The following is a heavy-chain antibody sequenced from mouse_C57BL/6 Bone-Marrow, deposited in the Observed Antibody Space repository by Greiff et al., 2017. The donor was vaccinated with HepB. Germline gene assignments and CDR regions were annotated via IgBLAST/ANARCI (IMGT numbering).Heavy chain of an antibody. V-gene: IGHV1-74*01. CDR3: AIGGLTGPLYFGC. CDR2: IHPSDSDT. Sequence: QVHVKQPGAELVKPGASVKVSCKASGYTFTSYWMHWVKQRPGQGLEWIGRIHPSDSDTNYNQKFKGKATLTVDKSSSTAYMQLSSLTSEDSAVYYCAIGGLTGPLYFGCWGQGTTLTVSS. D-gene: IGHD4-1*01. CDR1: GYTFTSYW. J-gene: IGHJ2*01.